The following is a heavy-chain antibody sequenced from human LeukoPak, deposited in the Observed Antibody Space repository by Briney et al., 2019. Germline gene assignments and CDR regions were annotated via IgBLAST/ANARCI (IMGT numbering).Heavy chain of an antibody. V-gene: IGHV4-61*02. Sequence: SETLSLTCTVSGGSISSGGYYWNWIRQPAGKGLEWIGRIQTSGSTNYNPSLNSRVTISVDTSENQFSLELRSVTAADAAVYYCARTYCDSTTCYRFDYWGQGTLVTVSS. CDR1: GGSISSGGYY. D-gene: IGHD2-2*01. CDR2: IQTSGST. CDR3: ARTYCDSTTCYRFDY. J-gene: IGHJ4*02.